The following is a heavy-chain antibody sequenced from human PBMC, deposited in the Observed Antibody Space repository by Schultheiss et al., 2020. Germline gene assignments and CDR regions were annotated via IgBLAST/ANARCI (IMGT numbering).Heavy chain of an antibody. Sequence: SETLSVTCTVSGDSISGYYWSWIRQPPGKGLEWIGYIYYSGSTNYNPSLKSQVTISVDTSKNQFSLKLSSVTAADTAVYYCATEGDSYSGYDTAYYYYMDLWRKGTTVTISS. V-gene: IGHV4-59*01. J-gene: IGHJ6*03. CDR1: GDSISGYY. CDR2: IYYSGST. D-gene: IGHD5-12*01. CDR3: ATEGDSYSGYDTAYYYYMDL.